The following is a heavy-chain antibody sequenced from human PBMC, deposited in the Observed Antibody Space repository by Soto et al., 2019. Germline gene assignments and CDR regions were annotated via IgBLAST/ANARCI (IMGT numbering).Heavy chain of an antibody. CDR1: GTYVGSTDYY. V-gene: IGHV4-30-4*01. CDR3: VRTARQGAVAPHWFDR. J-gene: IGHJ5*02. Sequence: SVTLSLTWSVSGTYVGSTDYYWSWKSQAPGTGLEWIGYVYYTGSTYYNPSLMSRLTISVDTSKNQFSLKLTSVTAAETAVYYCVRTARQGAVAPHWFDRWGQGTQVTLSS. CDR2: VYYTGST. D-gene: IGHD2-21*02.